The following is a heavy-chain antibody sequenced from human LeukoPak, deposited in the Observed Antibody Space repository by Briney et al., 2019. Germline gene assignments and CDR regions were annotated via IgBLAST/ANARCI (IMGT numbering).Heavy chain of an antibody. CDR1: GFAFSTYS. Sequence: GGSLRLSCAASGFAFSTYSMDWLRQAPGKGLEWVSYIRSDSTIIHYADSVKGRFTMSRDNGKNSLYLQMNSLRPEDTAVYYCARNGALGDCSGGSCPLDYCGQGTLVSVSS. D-gene: IGHD2-15*01. J-gene: IGHJ4*02. CDR2: IRSDSTII. V-gene: IGHV3-48*01. CDR3: ARNGALGDCSGGSCPLDY.